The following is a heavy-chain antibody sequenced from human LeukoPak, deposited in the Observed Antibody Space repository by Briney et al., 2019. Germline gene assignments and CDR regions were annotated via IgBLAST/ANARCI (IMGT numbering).Heavy chain of an antibody. CDR1: GGFISSYY. CDR3: ARHSPWDSSGYYLDY. Sequence: SETLSLTCTVSGGFISSYYWSWIRQPPGKGLEWIGYIYYSGSTNYNPSLKSRVTISVDTSKNQFSLKLSSVTAADTAVYYCARHSPWDSSGYYLDYWGQGTLVTVSS. CDR2: IYYSGST. J-gene: IGHJ4*02. V-gene: IGHV4-59*08. D-gene: IGHD3-22*01.